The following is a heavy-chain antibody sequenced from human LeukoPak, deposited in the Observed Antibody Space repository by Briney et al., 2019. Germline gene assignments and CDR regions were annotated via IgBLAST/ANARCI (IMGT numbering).Heavy chain of an antibody. Sequence: QPGGSLRLSCAASGFTFSSYSMNWVRQAPGKGLEWVSYISSSSSTIYYTDSVKGRFTISRDNAKNSLYLQMNSLRAEDTAVYYCARDSLRYPWTADYWGQGTLVTVSS. V-gene: IGHV3-48*04. J-gene: IGHJ4*02. CDR2: ISSSSSTI. CDR3: ARDSLRYPWTADY. CDR1: GFTFSSYS. D-gene: IGHD3-9*01.